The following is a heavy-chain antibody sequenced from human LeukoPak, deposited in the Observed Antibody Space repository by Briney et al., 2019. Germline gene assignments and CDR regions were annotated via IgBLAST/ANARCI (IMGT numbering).Heavy chain of an antibody. CDR2: ISSTTAYI. D-gene: IGHD6-13*01. Sequence: GGSLRLSCAASGFTFSSYSMNWVRQAPGKGLEWVSSISSTTAYIYYADSLQDRFTISRDNAKNSLYLQINSLRAEDTAVSYCTRGAEQQLVTWALYYFDYWGQGSLVTVSS. CDR3: TRGAEQQLVTWALYYFDY. J-gene: IGHJ4*02. V-gene: IGHV3-21*01. CDR1: GFTFSSYS.